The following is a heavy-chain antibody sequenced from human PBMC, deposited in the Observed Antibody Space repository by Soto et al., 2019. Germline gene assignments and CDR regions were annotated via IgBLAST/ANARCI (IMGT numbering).Heavy chain of an antibody. J-gene: IGHJ6*02. CDR2: ISAYNGNT. D-gene: IGHD3-22*01. V-gene: IGHV1-18*01. CDR3: ALDDSSGYTYYYYGMDV. Sequence: ASVKVSCKASGYTFTSYGISWVRQAPGQGLEWMGWISAYNGNTNYAQKLQGRVTMTTDTSTSTAYMELRSLRSDDTAVYYCALDDSSGYTYYYYGMDVWGQGTTVTVSS. CDR1: GYTFTSYG.